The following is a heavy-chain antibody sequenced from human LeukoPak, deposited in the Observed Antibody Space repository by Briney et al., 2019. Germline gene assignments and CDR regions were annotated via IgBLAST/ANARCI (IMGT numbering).Heavy chain of an antibody. CDR3: ARAPPNYDILPPTRYYYYGMDV. D-gene: IGHD3-9*01. Sequence: GGSLRLSCAASGFTFNTYSMNWVRQAPGKGLEWVSSISRSSSYMYYADSVKGRFTISRDNAKNSLYLQMDSLRAEDTAVYYCARAPPNYDILPPTRYYYYGMDVWGQGTTVTVSS. V-gene: IGHV3-21*01. J-gene: IGHJ6*02. CDR2: ISRSSSYM. CDR1: GFTFNTYS.